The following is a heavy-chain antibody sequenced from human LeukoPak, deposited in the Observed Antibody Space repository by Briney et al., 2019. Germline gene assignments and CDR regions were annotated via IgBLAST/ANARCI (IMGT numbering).Heavy chain of an antibody. D-gene: IGHD3-22*01. CDR3: ARAPYYYDNFDY. Sequence: GGSLRPSCAASGFTFSDYYMSWIRQAPGKGLEWVSYISSSGSTIYYADSVKGRFTISRDNAKNSLYLQMNSLRAEDTAVYYCARAPYYYDNFDYWGQGTLVTVSS. CDR1: GFTFSDYY. V-gene: IGHV3-11*01. J-gene: IGHJ4*02. CDR2: ISSSGSTI.